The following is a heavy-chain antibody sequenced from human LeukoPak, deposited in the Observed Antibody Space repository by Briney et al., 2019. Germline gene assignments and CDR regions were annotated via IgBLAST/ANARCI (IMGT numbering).Heavy chain of an antibody. CDR3: ARKTQRNAPFDY. Sequence: ASVKVSCKASGYTFTGYYMHWVRQAPGQGLEWMGGIIPIFGTANYAQKFQGRVTITADKSTSTAYMELSSLRSEDTAVYYCARKTQRNAPFDYWGQGTLVTVSS. CDR1: GYTFTGYY. J-gene: IGHJ4*02. D-gene: IGHD6-25*01. V-gene: IGHV1-69*06. CDR2: IIPIFGTA.